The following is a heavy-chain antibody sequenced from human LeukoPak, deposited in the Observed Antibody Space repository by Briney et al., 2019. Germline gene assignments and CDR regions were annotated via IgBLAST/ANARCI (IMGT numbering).Heavy chain of an antibody. D-gene: IGHD6-13*01. CDR2: VYYSGST. Sequence: PSETLSLPCTVSGGSISSSNYHWRWIRQPPGKGPERIGSVYYSGSTYYNPSLTSRVIVSVDTSKNQFSLKLSSVTAADTAVYCCEGHLWSSSWCYFDYWGQGTLVTVSS. V-gene: IGHV4-39*01. CDR3: EGHLWSSSWCYFDY. J-gene: IGHJ4*02. CDR1: GGSISSSNYH.